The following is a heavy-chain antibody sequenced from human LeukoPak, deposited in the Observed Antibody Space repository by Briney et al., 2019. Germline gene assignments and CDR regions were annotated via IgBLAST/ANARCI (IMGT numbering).Heavy chain of an antibody. CDR3: ATAIDSYGNYGHDYYGMDV. CDR2: ISYDGSTK. J-gene: IGHJ6*02. D-gene: IGHD4-11*01. Sequence: GGSLRLSCAASGFTFGNYAMHWVRQAPGEGLEWVAVISYDGSTKYCADSVEGRFTISRDNSKNTLYLQIDSLRAEDTAVYYCATAIDSYGNYGHDYYGMDVWGQGTTITVSS. CDR1: GFTFGNYA. V-gene: IGHV3-30-3*01.